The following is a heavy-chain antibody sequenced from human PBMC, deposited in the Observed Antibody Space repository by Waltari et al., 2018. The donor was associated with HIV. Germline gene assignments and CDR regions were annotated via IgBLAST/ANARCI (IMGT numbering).Heavy chain of an antibody. CDR2: IKRKTDGGTT. J-gene: IGHJ5*02. V-gene: IGHV3-15*01. Sequence: EVQLVESGGGLVKPGGSLRLSCAASGFTFSNAWMSWVRQAPGKGLEWVGRIKRKTDGGTTDYAAPVKGRFTISRDDSKNTLYLQMNSLKTEDTAVYYCTTDYYDSHRTWGQGTLVTVSS. CDR1: GFTFSNAW. D-gene: IGHD3-22*01. CDR3: TTDYYDSHRT.